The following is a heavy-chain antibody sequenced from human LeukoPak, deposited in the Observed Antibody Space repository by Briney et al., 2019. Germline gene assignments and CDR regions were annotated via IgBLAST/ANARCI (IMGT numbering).Heavy chain of an antibody. V-gene: IGHV4-39*07. J-gene: IGHJ5*02. D-gene: IGHD3-22*01. CDR1: GGSISSSSYY. CDR2: IYYSGST. Sequence: SETLSLTCTVSGGSISSSSYYWGWIRQPPGKGLEWIGSIYYSGSTYYNPSLKSRVTISVDTSKNQFSLKLSSVTAADTAVYYCARGSRGSVGNNWFDPWGQGTLVTVSS. CDR3: ARGSRGSVGNNWFDP.